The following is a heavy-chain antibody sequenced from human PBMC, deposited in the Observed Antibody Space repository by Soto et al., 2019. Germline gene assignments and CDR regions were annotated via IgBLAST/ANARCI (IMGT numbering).Heavy chain of an antibody. CDR1: AGSFSHYY. CDR3: ARGGSSDWQVALDI. CDR2: IKHSGSS. V-gene: IGHV4-34*01. D-gene: IGHD6-19*01. Sequence: SETLSLTCAVYAGSFSHYYWNWIRQSPGKGLERIGKIKHSGSSNYNPSLRSRVSISVDMSKNQFSLRLTSVTAADTAVYYCARGGSSDWQVALDIWGQGTMVT. J-gene: IGHJ3*02.